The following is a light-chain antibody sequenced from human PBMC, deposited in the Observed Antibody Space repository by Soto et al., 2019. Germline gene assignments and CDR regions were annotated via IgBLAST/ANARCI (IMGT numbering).Light chain of an antibody. CDR3: QTWDTGIQV. Sequence: QLVLTQSPSASASLGASVKLTCSLSSGHSSYVIAWHQQQPERGPRYLMKVNSDGSHSKGDGIPDRFSGSGSGAERYLTISSLQSEDEADYYWQTWDTGIQVFGGGTQLTVL. CDR1: SGHSSYV. J-gene: IGLJ7*01. CDR2: VNSDGSH. V-gene: IGLV4-69*01.